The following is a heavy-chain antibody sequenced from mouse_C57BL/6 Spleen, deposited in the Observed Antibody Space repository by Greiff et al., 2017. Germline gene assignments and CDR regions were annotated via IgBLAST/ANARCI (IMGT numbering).Heavy chain of an antibody. J-gene: IGHJ4*01. CDR2: ISSGGSYT. V-gene: IGHV5-6*01. Sequence: EVQGVESGGDLVKPGGSLKLSCAASGFTFSSYGMSWVRQTPDKRLEWVATISSGGSYTYYPDSVKGRFTISRDNAKNTLYLQMSSLKSEDTAMYYCARCLYGYEEAMDYWGQGTSVTVSS. CDR1: GFTFSSYG. CDR3: ARCLYGYEEAMDY. D-gene: IGHD2-2*01.